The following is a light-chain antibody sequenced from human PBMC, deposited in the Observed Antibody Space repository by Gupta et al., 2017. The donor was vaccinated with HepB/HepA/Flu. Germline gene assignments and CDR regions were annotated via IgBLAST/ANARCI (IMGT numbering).Light chain of an antibody. Sequence: SLLPPPLPVSPAPGSKVTILCSGSSSNIVNNYVSWYQQLPGTAPKLLIYDNNKRPSGIPDRFSGSKSGTSATLAITGLQAGDEADYYCGAWDSSLNARVFGGGTKLTVL. J-gene: IGLJ2*01. CDR1: SSNIVNNY. V-gene: IGLV1-51*01. CDR2: DNN. CDR3: GAWDSSLNARV.